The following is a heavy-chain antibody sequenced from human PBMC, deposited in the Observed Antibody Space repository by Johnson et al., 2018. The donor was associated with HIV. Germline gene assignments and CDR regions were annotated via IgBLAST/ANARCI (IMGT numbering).Heavy chain of an antibody. CDR3: AREFGQASSYAFDI. V-gene: IGHV3-72*01. Sequence: VQLVESGGGLVQPGGSLRLSCAASGFTFTDHYMDWVRQAPGKGLEWVGRTRNKAHSYTTEYAASVKGRFTISRDDSKNSLYLQMNSLRAGDTAVYYCAREFGQASSYAFDIWGQGTMVTVSS. CDR2: TRNKAHSYTT. D-gene: IGHD3/OR15-3a*01. CDR1: GFTFTDHY. J-gene: IGHJ3*02.